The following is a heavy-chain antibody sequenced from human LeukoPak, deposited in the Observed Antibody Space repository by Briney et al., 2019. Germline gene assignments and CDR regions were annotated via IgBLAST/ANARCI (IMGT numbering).Heavy chain of an antibody. CDR3: AKESIVGLKGAFDS. CDR1: GFTFSSYG. CDR2: ISYDGSNK. D-gene: IGHD1-26*01. Sequence: PGRSLRLSCAASGFTFSSYGMHWDRQAPGKGLEWVAVISYDGSNKYYADSVKGRFTISGDNSKNTLYLQMNSLRAEDTAVYYCAKESIVGLKGAFDSWGQGTMVTV. V-gene: IGHV3-30*18. J-gene: IGHJ3*02.